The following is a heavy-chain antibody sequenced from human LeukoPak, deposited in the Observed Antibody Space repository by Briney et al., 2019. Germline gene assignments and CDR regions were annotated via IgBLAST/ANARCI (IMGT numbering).Heavy chain of an antibody. CDR2: ISGSGTYI. CDR1: GFIYSNYG. CDR3: ARGHSSGYYPKY. Sequence: GGSLRLSCAAYGFIYSNYGMKWVRQAPGKGLEWVSYISGSGTYINYSDSVKGRFTISRDNAKNSLYLQMNSLRAEDTAVYYCARGHSSGYYPKYWGQGTLVTVSS. D-gene: IGHD3-22*01. V-gene: IGHV3-21*05. J-gene: IGHJ4*02.